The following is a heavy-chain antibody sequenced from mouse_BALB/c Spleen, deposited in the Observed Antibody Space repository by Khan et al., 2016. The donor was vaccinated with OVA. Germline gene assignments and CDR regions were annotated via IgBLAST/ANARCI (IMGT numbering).Heavy chain of an antibody. Sequence: QVQLQQSGPELVKPGASVKISCKASGYTFTDFYINWVKQKPGQGLEWIGWIYPGSGNTKYNEKFKDMATLTGDTSSSKAYMQLSSLTSEDTAVYFCAKGGYYGNSLFDYWGQGTTLTVSS. CDR3: AKGGYYGNSLFDY. V-gene: IGHV1-84*02. CDR2: IYPGSGNT. D-gene: IGHD1-1*01. J-gene: IGHJ2*01. CDR1: GYTFTDFY.